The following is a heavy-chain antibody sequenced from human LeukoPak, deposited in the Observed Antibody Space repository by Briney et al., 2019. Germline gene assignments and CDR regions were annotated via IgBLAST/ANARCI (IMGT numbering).Heavy chain of an antibody. CDR3: SRIRPVVPPSDGFDI. J-gene: IGHJ3*02. D-gene: IGHD3-22*01. V-gene: IGHV1-2*02. Sequence: ASVKVSCKASAHAFVDHNLHLGRQAPGQGLEWMGWINPNSGGTNYAQNFQGRVTMTRDTSKSTAYMELRERSSCEQADYFRSRIRPVVPPSDGFDIWGQGTMVTVSS. CDR2: INPNSGGT. CDR1: AHAFVDHN.